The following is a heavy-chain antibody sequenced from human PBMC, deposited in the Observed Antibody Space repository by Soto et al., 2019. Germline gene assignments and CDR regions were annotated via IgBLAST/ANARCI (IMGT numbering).Heavy chain of an antibody. D-gene: IGHD3-3*01. CDR1: GGTFGNTA. V-gene: IGHV1-69*12. J-gene: IGHJ5*02. Sequence: QVQLVQSGAEVKEPGSSVNVSCKTSGGTFGNTAVTWVRQAPGQGLEWIGGIFPLFGTANYAQKFRGRVMITADESTRTAYMDLSSLRSDDTAIYYCARDGDPGYSFWSGPLGGGRFDPWGQGTLVTVSS. CDR2: IFPLFGTA. CDR3: ARDGDPGYSFWSGPLGGGRFDP.